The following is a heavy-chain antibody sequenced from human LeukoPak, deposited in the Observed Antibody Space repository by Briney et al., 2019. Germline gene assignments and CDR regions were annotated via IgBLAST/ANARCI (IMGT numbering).Heavy chain of an antibody. J-gene: IGHJ6*03. CDR2: IYTSGST. CDR3: ARGTTALMDV. Sequence: SQTLSLTCAVSGGSISSGSYYWSWIRQPAGKGLEWIGRIYTSGSTNYNPSHKSRVSISLDTSKNQFSLKLSSVTAADTAVYYCARGTTALMDVRGKGTTVTVSS. CDR1: GGSISSGSYY. D-gene: IGHD2-21*02. V-gene: IGHV4-61*02.